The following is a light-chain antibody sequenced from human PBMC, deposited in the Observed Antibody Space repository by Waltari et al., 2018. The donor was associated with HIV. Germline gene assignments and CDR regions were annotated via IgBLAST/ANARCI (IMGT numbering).Light chain of an antibody. V-gene: IGKV3-20*01. CDR3: QQYGTAPYT. CDR2: AAS. J-gene: IGKJ2*01. Sequence: ENVLTQSPGTLSLSPGERATLSCRASRSVSSNYLTWYQQRPGQAPRLLIYAASTRATAIPDRFSGSGSGTDFTRTSSRLEPEDVAVYYCQQYGTAPYTFGQGTKVEI. CDR1: RSVSSNY.